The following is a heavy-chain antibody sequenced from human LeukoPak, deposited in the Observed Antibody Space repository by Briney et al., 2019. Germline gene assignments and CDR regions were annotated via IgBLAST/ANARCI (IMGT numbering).Heavy chain of an antibody. CDR1: GFTFTNAW. J-gene: IGHJ5*02. CDR3: TSGAMLVS. CDR2: IKPKSDGGTT. D-gene: IGHD3-22*01. V-gene: IGHV3-15*01. Sequence: GGSLRFSCVASGFTFTNAWMSWVRQAPGKGLEWVGRIKPKSDGGTTDYAAPVKGRFTISRDDSKNTLYLQMNSLKTEDTAVYYCTSGAMLVSWGQGTLVTVSS.